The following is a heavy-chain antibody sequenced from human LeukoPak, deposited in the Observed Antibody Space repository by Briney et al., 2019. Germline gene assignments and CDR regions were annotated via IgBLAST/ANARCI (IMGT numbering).Heavy chain of an antibody. J-gene: IGHJ3*02. D-gene: IGHD4-17*01. CDR1: GFTFSSYA. CDR2: FSGSGGST. Sequence: GGSLRLSCAASGFTFSSYAMSWVRQAPGKGLEWGSGFSGSGGSTYYADSVKGRFTISRDNSKNTMYLQMNSLRAEDTAVYYCAKDRLGVTTSDAFDIWGQGTMVTVSS. CDR3: AKDRLGVTTSDAFDI. V-gene: IGHV3-23*01.